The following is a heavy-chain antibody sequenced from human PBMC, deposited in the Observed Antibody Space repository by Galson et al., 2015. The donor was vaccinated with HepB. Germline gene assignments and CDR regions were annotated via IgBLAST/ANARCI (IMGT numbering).Heavy chain of an antibody. V-gene: IGHV3-21*01. D-gene: IGHD1-26*01. CDR3: ARDREGGAAGDDAFDI. J-gene: IGHJ3*02. Sequence: SLRLSCAASGFTFSSYSMNWVRQAPGKGLEWVSSISSSSSYIYYADSVKGRFTISRDNAKNSLYLQMNSLRAEDTAVYYCARDREGGAAGDDAFDIWGQGTMVTVFS. CDR1: GFTFSSYS. CDR2: ISSSSSYI.